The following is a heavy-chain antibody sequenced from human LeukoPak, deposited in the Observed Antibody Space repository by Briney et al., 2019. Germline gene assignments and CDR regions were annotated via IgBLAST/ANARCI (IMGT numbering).Heavy chain of an antibody. D-gene: IGHD3-3*01. V-gene: IGHV3-11*06. Sequence: GRFTISRDNAKNSLYLQMNSLRAEDTAVYYCARSQTYYDFWSGYYWGQGTLVTVSS. J-gene: IGHJ4*02. CDR3: ARSQTYYDFWSGYY.